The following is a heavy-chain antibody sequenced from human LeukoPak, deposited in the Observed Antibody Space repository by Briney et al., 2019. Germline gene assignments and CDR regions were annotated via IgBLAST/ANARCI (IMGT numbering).Heavy chain of an antibody. V-gene: IGHV1-2*02. CDR1: GYTFTGYY. J-gene: IGHJ3*02. CDR2: INPNSGGT. D-gene: IGHD1-26*01. CDR3: SVSGSGSYSAFHI. Sequence: ASVKVSCKASGYTFTGYYMHWVRQAPGQGLEWMGWINPNSGGTNYAQKFQGRVTMTRDTSISTAYMELSRLRSDDTAVYYCSVSGSGSYSAFHIWGQGTMVTVSS.